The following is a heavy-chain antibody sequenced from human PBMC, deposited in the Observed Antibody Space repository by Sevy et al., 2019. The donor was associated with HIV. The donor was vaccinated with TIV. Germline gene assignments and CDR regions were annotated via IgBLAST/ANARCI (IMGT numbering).Heavy chain of an antibody. J-gene: IGHJ4*02. D-gene: IGHD7-27*01. V-gene: IGHV3-23*01. CDR1: GFTFSSYA. CDR3: ANTNWGSYLPFGY. Sequence: GESLKISCAASGFTFSSYAMNWVRQAPGKGLEWVSGITGSGSNTYYADSVKGRFTISRDNSKNTIYLQMNSLRAEDTAVYYCANTNWGSYLPFGYWGQGTLVTVSS. CDR2: ITGSGSNT.